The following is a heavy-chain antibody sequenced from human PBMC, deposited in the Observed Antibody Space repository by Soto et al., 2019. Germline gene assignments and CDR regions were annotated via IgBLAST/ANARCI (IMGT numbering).Heavy chain of an antibody. J-gene: IGHJ6*03. D-gene: IGHD2-21*01. CDR2: INPNSGGT. Sequence: QVQLVQSGAEVEKPGASLKVSCKAAGYSFTAFYIHWVRQARGQGFEWLGWINPNSGGTYYSQKFRARVTLTRDTSISTAYMELTGLSSDDPAVYYCARANSIRPYFYTMDVWGQGTTVTVSS. CDR1: GYSFTAFY. CDR3: ARANSIRPYFYTMDV. V-gene: IGHV1-2*02.